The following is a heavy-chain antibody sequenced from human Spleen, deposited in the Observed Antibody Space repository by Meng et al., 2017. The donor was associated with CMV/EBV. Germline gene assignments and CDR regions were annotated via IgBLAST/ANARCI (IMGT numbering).Heavy chain of an antibody. V-gene: IGHV3-72*01. CDR1: VFIFSDQY. J-gene: IGHJ4*02. Sequence: SCDASVFIFSDQYLDWLRQTPGKGLEWVGRSRNKANRYTTEYAASVKGRFTVSRDESKNSLYLQMNSLKTEDTAVYYCVRGYNSFDSWGQGTLVTVSS. D-gene: IGHD1-1*01. CDR2: SRNKANRYTT. CDR3: VRGYNSFDS.